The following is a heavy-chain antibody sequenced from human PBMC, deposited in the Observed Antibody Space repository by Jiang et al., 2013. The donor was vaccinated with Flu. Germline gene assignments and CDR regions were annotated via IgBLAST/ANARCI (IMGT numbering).Heavy chain of an antibody. Sequence: GGLVQPGGSLRLSCTASGFTFSNYWMNWVRQAPGKGLEWVASIRHDGSGKYDLDSVKGRSTISRDNSRNSLYLHMNSLRDEDTAVYYCARDPCNGGGCYGSSDFWGQGTLVTVSS. CDR1: GFTFSNYW. CDR2: IRHDGSGK. V-gene: IGHV3-7*03. J-gene: IGHJ4*02. D-gene: IGHD2-15*01. CDR3: ARDPCNGGGCYGSSDF.